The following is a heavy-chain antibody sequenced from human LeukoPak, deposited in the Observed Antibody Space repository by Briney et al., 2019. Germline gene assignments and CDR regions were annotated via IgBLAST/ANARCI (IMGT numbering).Heavy chain of an antibody. V-gene: IGHV4-4*07. CDR2: IYTSGST. J-gene: IGHJ5*02. CDR1: GGSISSYH. Sequence: SETLPLTCSVSGGSISSYHWSWIRQPAGKGLEWIGRIYTSGSTNYNPSLKSRVTISVDKSKNQFSLKLNSVTAADTAVYYCARDYRVSYGPEGFDPWGQGTLVTVSS. D-gene: IGHD5-18*01. CDR3: ARDYRVSYGPEGFDP.